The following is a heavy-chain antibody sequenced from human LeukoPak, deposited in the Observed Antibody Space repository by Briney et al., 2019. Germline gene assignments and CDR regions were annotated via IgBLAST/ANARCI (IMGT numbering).Heavy chain of an antibody. J-gene: IGHJ5*02. CDR1: GYSISSGYY. D-gene: IGHD3-3*01. CDR3: ARWGCISPPYGSGYYGCWFDP. V-gene: IGHV4-38-2*02. CDR2: IYHSGST. Sequence: SETLSLTCTVSGYSISSGYYWGWIRQPPGKGLEWIGSIYHSGSTYYNPSLKSRVTISVDTSKNQFSLKLSSVTAADTAVYYCARWGCISPPYGSGYYGCWFDPWGQGTLVTVSS.